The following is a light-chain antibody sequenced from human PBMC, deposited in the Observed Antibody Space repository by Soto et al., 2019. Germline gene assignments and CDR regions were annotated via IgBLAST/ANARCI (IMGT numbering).Light chain of an antibody. CDR1: QSVSSSY. Sequence: EIVLTQSPDTLSLSPGERATLSCRTSQSVSSSYLAWYQQKPGQAPRLLIYDASTRATGIPARFSGSGSGTEFTLTISSLQSEDFAVYYCQQYNNWPPNTFGQGTKVDIK. CDR2: DAS. J-gene: IGKJ2*01. CDR3: QQYNNWPPNT. V-gene: IGKV3-15*01.